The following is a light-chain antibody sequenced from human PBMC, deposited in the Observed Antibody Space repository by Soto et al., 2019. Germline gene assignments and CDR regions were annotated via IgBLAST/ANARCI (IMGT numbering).Light chain of an antibody. Sequence: ELVLTQSQATLSLSPGEIATLSCRASQSVGSSLAWYQQKLGQAPRPLIYAASDRATGIPGRFSGSGSGTDFTLIISSLEPEDFAFYYCQQGNTWPWTFGQGTKVDIK. V-gene: IGKV3-11*01. J-gene: IGKJ1*01. CDR3: QQGNTWPWT. CDR2: AAS. CDR1: QSVGSS.